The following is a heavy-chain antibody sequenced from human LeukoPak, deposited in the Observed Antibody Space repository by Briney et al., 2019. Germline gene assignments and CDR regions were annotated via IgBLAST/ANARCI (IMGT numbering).Heavy chain of an antibody. CDR3: ARSREGYCSSTSCYWFDP. Sequence: SVKVCCKASGGTFSSYAISWVRQAPGQGLEWMGGIIPIFGTANYAQKFQGRVTITTDESTSTAYMELSSLRSEDTAVYYCARSREGYCSSTSCYWFDPWGQGTLVTVSS. D-gene: IGHD2-2*01. CDR2: IIPIFGTA. J-gene: IGHJ5*02. CDR1: GGTFSSYA. V-gene: IGHV1-69*05.